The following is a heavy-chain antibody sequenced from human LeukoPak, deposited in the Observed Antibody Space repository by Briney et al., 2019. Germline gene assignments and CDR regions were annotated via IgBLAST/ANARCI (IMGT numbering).Heavy chain of an antibody. CDR1: GFTVSSNY. Sequence: PGGSLRLSCAASGFTVSSNYMSWVRQAPGKGLEWVSVIYSGGSTYYADSVKGRFTISRDNSKNTLYLQMNSLRAEDTAVYYCASSVVPAAVLTYYYYYMDVWGKGTTVTVSS. CDR3: ASSVVPAAVLTYYYYYMDV. V-gene: IGHV3-53*01. CDR2: IYSGGST. D-gene: IGHD2-2*01. J-gene: IGHJ6*03.